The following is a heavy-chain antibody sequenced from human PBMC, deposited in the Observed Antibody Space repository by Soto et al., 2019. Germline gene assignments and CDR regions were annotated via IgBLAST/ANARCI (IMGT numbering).Heavy chain of an antibody. CDR2: TRNRVTSYTT. V-gene: IGHV3-72*01. Sequence: GGSLRLSCAASGFTFSDHYMDWVRQAPGKGLEWVGRTRNRVTSYTTEYAASVRGRFTISRDDSKNSLYLQMNSLKTEDTAVYYCARDQYCSTATCYRTGMDVWGQGTTVTVSS. J-gene: IGHJ6*02. D-gene: IGHD2-2*01. CDR3: ARDQYCSTATCYRTGMDV. CDR1: GFTFSDHY.